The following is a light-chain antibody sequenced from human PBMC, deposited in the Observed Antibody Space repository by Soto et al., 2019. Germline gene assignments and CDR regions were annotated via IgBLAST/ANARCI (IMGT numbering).Light chain of an antibody. CDR2: KAS. CDR1: QSINNW. CDR3: QQNNRYPWT. V-gene: IGKV1-5*03. J-gene: IGKJ1*01. Sequence: DIQMTQSPSTLPASVGDTVTITCRASQSINNWLAWYQQKSGKGPSLLIYKASNLESGVSSRFSGSGSGTEFTLTSRSLQPGDIGTYYCQQNNRYPWTFGQGTKVDIK.